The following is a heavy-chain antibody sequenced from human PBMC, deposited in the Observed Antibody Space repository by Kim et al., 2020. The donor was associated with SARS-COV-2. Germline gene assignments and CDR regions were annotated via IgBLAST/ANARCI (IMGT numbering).Heavy chain of an antibody. V-gene: IGHV3-33*06. CDR3: AKDHWGTMVRGVKLPIDY. Sequence: GGSLRLSCAASGFTFSSYGMHWVRQAPGKGLEWVAIIWYVGSNKYYADSVKGRFTLSRDNSKNTLYLQMNRLRAEDTAVYYCAKDHWGTMVRGVKLPIDYWGQGTMVTVSS. J-gene: IGHJ4*02. CDR2: IWYVGSNK. D-gene: IGHD3-10*01. CDR1: GFTFSSYG.